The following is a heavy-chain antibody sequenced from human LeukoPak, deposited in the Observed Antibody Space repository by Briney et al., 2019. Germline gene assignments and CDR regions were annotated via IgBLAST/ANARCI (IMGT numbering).Heavy chain of an antibody. Sequence: SETLSLTCTVSGGSISSSSYYWGWIRQHPGKGLEWIGYIYYSGSTYYNPSLKSRVTISVDTSKNQFSLKLSSVTAADTAVYYCARAWEYSSGPFDYWGQGTLVTVSS. V-gene: IGHV4-31*03. CDR1: GGSISSSSYY. CDR3: ARAWEYSSGPFDY. D-gene: IGHD6-19*01. CDR2: IYYSGST. J-gene: IGHJ4*02.